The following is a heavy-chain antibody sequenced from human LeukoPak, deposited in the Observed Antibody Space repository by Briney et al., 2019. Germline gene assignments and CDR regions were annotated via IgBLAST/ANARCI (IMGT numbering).Heavy chain of an antibody. D-gene: IGHD3-22*01. CDR3: ARIGYSSGFYYFDY. CDR1: GGSISSYY. V-gene: IGHV4-59*08. J-gene: IGHJ4*02. CDR2: IYFSGST. Sequence: SETLSLTCSVSGGSISSYYWSWIRQPPREELEWIGYIYFSGSTNYNPSLKSRVTISVDTSKNQFSLKLSSVTAADTAVYYCARIGYSSGFYYFDYWGQGTLVTVSS.